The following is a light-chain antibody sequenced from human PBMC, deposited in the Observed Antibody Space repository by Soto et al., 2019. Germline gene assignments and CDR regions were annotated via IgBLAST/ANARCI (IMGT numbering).Light chain of an antibody. CDR2: DVS. CDR1: QSIGDW. CDR3: QQYDSYWT. J-gene: IGKJ1*01. V-gene: IGKV1-5*01. Sequence: DIPMPQSPSTLSASVGDRVTITCRASQSIGDWLAWYQQKPGKAPKLLIYDVSSLEGGVPSRFSGSRSGTEFTLTISSLQPDDFATYYCQQYDSYWTFGQGTKVEIK.